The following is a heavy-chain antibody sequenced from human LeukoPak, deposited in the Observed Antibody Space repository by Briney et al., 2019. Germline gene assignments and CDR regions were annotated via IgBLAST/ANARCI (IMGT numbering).Heavy chain of an antibody. Sequence: SVKVSCKASGGTFSSYAISWVRQAPGQGLEWMGGIIPIFGTANTANYAQKFQGRVTINADGPTRTAYMELSSLRSEDTAVYYCARESGGVPASMANAFDIWGQGTMVTVSS. CDR3: ARESGGVPASMANAFDI. V-gene: IGHV1-69*01. J-gene: IGHJ3*02. CDR1: GGTFSSYA. D-gene: IGHD2-2*01. CDR2: IIPIFGTANTA.